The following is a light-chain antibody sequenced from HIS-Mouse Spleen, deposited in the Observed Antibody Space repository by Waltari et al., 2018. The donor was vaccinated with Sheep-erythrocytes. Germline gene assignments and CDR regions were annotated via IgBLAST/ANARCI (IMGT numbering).Light chain of an antibody. CDR3: CSYAGSSTPWV. Sequence: QSALTQPASVSGSPGQSLTISCTGTSSDVGRYNLVSWYQQHPGKAPKLMIYEGSKRRSGVSNLFSGSKSGHTASLTISGLQAEDEADYYCCSYAGSSTPWVFGGGTKLTVL. J-gene: IGLJ3*02. CDR1: SSDVGRYNL. CDR2: EGS. V-gene: IGLV2-23*01.